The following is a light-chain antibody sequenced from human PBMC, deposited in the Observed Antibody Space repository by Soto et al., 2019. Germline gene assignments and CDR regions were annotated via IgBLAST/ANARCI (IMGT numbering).Light chain of an antibody. J-gene: IGLJ1*01. V-gene: IGLV2-14*01. CDR1: SSDVGGYNY. CDR2: EVS. Sequence: LTQPASVSGSPGQSITISCTGTSSDVGGYNYVSWYQQHPGKAPKLMIYEVSHRPSGVSNRFSGSKSGNTASLTISGLQAEDEADYYCSSYTSNSTLDVFGTGTKVTVL. CDR3: SSYTSNSTLDV.